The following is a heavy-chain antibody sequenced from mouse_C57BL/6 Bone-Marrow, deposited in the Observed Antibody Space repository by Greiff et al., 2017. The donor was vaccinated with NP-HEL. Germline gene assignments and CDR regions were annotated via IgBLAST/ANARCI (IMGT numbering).Heavy chain of an antibody. V-gene: IGHV5-6*01. D-gene: IGHD1-1*01. Sequence: EVQLVESGGDLVKPGGSLKLSCAASGFTFSSYGMSWVRQTPDKRLEWVATISSGGSYTYYPDSVKGRFPISRDNAKNTLYLQMSSLKSEDTAMYYCARVATRDYAMDYWGQGTSVTVSS. CDR3: ARVATRDYAMDY. CDR2: ISSGGSYT. J-gene: IGHJ4*01. CDR1: GFTFSSYG.